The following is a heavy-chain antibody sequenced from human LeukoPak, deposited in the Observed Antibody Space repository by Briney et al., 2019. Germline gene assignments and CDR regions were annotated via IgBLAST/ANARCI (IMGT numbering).Heavy chain of an antibody. J-gene: IGHJ5*02. CDR3: ARDPNSPYSSGWYRRRNSGCWFDP. CDR1: GYTFTSYG. D-gene: IGHD6-19*01. V-gene: IGHV1-18*01. CDR2: ISAYNGNT. Sequence: GASVKVSCKASGYTFTSYGISWVRQAPGQGLEWMGWISAYNGNTNYAQKLQGRVTMTTDTSTSTAYMELRSLRSDDTAVYYCARDPNSPYSSGWYRRRNSGCWFDPWGQGTLVTVSS.